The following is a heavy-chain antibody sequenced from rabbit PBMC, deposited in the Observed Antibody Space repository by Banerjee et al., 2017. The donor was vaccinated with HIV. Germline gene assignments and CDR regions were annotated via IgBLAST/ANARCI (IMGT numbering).Heavy chain of an antibody. CDR2: IYAGSGNT. CDR1: GFSFSNNYV. D-gene: IGHD8-1*01. Sequence: QEQLEESGGDLVKPEGSLTLTCKASGFSFSNNYVMCWVRQAPGKGLEWIGYIYAGSGNTWYANWVNGRFTISKTSSTTVTLQLNSLTAADTATYFCARGDAGSSWGPGTLVTVS. V-gene: IGHV1S45*01. J-gene: IGHJ2*01. CDR3: ARGDAGSS.